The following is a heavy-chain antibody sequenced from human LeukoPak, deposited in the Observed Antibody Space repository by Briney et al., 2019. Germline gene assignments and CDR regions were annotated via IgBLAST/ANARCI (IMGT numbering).Heavy chain of an antibody. V-gene: IGHV3-23*01. Sequence: GGSLRLSCAASEFTFRSYAMQWVRQAPGKGLEWVSGISGSGDSTYYADSVKGRFTISRDNSKNTLYLQMNSLRAEDTAWYYCARGQNYYGSGSQTFDIWGQGTMVTVSS. CDR1: EFTFRSYA. CDR3: ARGQNYYGSGSQTFDI. J-gene: IGHJ3*02. CDR2: ISGSGDST. D-gene: IGHD3-10*01.